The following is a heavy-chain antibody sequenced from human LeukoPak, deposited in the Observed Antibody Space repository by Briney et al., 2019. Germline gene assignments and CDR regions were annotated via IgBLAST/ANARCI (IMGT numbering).Heavy chain of an antibody. J-gene: IGHJ4*02. CDR3: TRDRGPRDGYNLC. Sequence: GGSLRLSCTASGFTFGDYAMSWFRQAPGKGLEWVGFIRSKAYGGTTEYAASVKGRFTISRDDSKSIAYLQMNSLKTEDTAVYYCTRDRGPRDGYNLCWGQGTLVTVSS. CDR2: IRSKAYGGTT. V-gene: IGHV3-49*03. D-gene: IGHD5-24*01. CDR1: GFTFGDYA.